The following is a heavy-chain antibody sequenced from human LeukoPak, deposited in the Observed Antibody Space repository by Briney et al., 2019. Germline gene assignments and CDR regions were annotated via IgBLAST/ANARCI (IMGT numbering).Heavy chain of an antibody. CDR3: AKGMGRRIFGVAYDVFHI. Sequence: GGSLRLSCVASGFTFSNYDMHWVRQAPGKGLEGVASMRNDGSQIYHADSVKGRFTISRDNSKNTLYLQMNSLRVEDTAIYYCAKGMGRRIFGVAYDVFHIWGQGTMVTVSS. CDR1: GFTFSNYD. CDR2: MRNDGSQI. J-gene: IGHJ3*02. V-gene: IGHV3-30*02. D-gene: IGHD3-3*01.